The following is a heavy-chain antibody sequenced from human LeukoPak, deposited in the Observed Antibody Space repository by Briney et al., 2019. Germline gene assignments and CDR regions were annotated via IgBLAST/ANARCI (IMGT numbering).Heavy chain of an antibody. D-gene: IGHD2-15*01. CDR2: ISSSGSYM. CDR1: GFTFSRHS. CDR3: ATAGATHNAFDI. J-gene: IGHJ3*02. V-gene: IGHV3-21*01. Sequence: GGSLTLSCAASGFTFSRHSMNWVRQAPGKGLEWVSSISSSGSYMYYADSVKGRFTISRDNAKKSLYLQMNSLRADDTAVYYCATAGATHNAFDIWGQGTMVTVSS.